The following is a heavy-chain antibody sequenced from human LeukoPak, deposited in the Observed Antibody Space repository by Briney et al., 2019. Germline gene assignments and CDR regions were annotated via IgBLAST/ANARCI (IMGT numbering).Heavy chain of an antibody. D-gene: IGHD5-18*01. Sequence: GASVKVSCKASGYTFTSYDINWVRQATGQGLEWMGWMNPDSGNTGYAQKFQGRVTMTRDTSISTAYMELSRLRSDDTAVYYCARGEKAAMATCYYYYMDVWGKGTTVTVSS. CDR3: ARGEKAAMATCYYYYMDV. V-gene: IGHV1-8*01. CDR1: GYTFTSYD. J-gene: IGHJ6*03. CDR2: MNPDSGNT.